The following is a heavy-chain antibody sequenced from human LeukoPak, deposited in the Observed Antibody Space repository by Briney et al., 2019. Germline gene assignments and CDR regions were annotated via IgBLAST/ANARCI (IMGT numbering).Heavy chain of an antibody. CDR3: ARVFSRSSGWYMRY. CDR1: GYTFTSYA. J-gene: IGHJ4*02. CDR2: INAGNGNT. Sequence: GASVKVSCKASGYTFTSYAMHWVRQAPGQRLEWMGRINAGNGNTKYSQKFQGRVTITRDTSASTAYMELSSLRSEDTAVYYCARVFSRSSGWYMRYWGQGTLVTVSS. D-gene: IGHD6-19*01. V-gene: IGHV1-3*01.